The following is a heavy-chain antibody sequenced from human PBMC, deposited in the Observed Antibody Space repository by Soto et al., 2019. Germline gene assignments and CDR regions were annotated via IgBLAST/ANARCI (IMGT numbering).Heavy chain of an antibody. CDR2: ISGSGGST. V-gene: IGHV3-23*01. CDR3: AKMNVLLWFGELGYNWFDP. Sequence: LRLSFAASGFTFSSYAMSWVRQAPGKGLEWVSAISGSGGSTYYADSVKGRFTISRDNSKNTLYLQMNSLRAEDTAVYYCAKMNVLLWFGELGYNWFDPWGQGTLVTVSS. J-gene: IGHJ5*02. D-gene: IGHD3-10*01. CDR1: GFTFSSYA.